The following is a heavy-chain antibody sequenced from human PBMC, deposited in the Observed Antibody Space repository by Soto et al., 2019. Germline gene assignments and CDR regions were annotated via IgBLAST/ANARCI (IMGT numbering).Heavy chain of an antibody. CDR2: TYYRSKWYN. Sequence: SQTLAITCAISGNSGASNRAAWNWIRQSPSRGLEWLGRTYYRSKWYNDYAVSVKSRITINPDTTKNQFSLQLNSVTPEDTAVYYCARDLRSSGWSRPDWFDPWAQGTLDTGSS. CDR3: ARDLRSSGWSRPDWFDP. J-gene: IGHJ5*01. CDR1: GNSGASNRAA. D-gene: IGHD6-19*01. V-gene: IGHV6-1*01.